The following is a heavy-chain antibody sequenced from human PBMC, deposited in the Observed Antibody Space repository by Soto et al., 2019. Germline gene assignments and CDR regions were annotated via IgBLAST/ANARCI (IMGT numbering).Heavy chain of an antibody. J-gene: IGHJ6*01. CDR1: GFTFSDYY. D-gene: IGHD1-7*01. CDR2: ISSSSSYT. V-gene: IGHV3-11*06. CDR3: ARVDWNWPPENYYYGMEV. Sequence: GSLRLSCAASGFTFSDYYMSWIRQAPGKGLEWVSYISSSSSYTNYADSVKGRFTISRDNAKNSLYLQMNSLRAEDPAVYYCARVDWNWPPENYYYGMEVWGEGITVTVCS.